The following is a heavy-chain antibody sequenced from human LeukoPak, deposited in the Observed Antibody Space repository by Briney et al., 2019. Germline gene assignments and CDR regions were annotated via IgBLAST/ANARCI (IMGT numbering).Heavy chain of an antibody. J-gene: IGHJ5*02. CDR2: IKQDGSEK. CDR3: AREGGLTMVRGVPEDNWFDP. V-gene: IGHV3-7*01. D-gene: IGHD3-10*01. CDR1: GFTFSSYW. Sequence: GGSLRFSCAGSGFTFSSYWMSWVRQAPGKGLEWVANIKQDGSEKYYVDSVKGRFTISRDNSKNTLYLQMNSLRAEDTAVYYCAREGGLTMVRGVPEDNWFDPWGQGTLVTVSS.